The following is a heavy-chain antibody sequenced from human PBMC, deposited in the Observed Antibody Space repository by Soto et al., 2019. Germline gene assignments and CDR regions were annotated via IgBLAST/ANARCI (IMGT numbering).Heavy chain of an antibody. Sequence: ASVKVSCKASGYTFSSYGISWVRQAPGQGLEWMGWISAYNGNTNYAQKLQGRVTMTTDTSTSTAYMELRSLRSDDTAVYYCARDGEYSSSSDAFDIWGQGTMVTVSS. J-gene: IGHJ3*02. D-gene: IGHD6-6*01. CDR1: GYTFSSYG. CDR3: ARDGEYSSSSDAFDI. CDR2: ISAYNGNT. V-gene: IGHV1-18*01.